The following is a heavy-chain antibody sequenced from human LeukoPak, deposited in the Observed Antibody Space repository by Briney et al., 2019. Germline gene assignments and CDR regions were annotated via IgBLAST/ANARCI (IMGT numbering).Heavy chain of an antibody. CDR1: GFTFNTYW. V-gene: IGHV3-74*01. CDR3: ARDAVDTANAV. J-gene: IGHJ6*02. D-gene: IGHD5-18*01. Sequence: GSLRIFCAAFGFTFNTYWMHLVRQTSGEGLVWVSHINSDGSITSYADSVKGRFTISRDNAKNTLYLQMNSLRAEDTAVYYCARDAVDTANAVWGQGTTVTVSS. CDR2: INSDGSIT.